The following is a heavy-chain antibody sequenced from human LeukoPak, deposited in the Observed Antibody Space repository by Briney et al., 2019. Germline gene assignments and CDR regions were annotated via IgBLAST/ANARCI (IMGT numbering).Heavy chain of an antibody. Sequence: GGSLRLSCAASGFTFSSYAMHWVRQAPGKGLEWVAVISYDGSNKYYADSVKSRFTISRDNSKNTLYLQMNSLRAEDTAVYYCARDLLSYGDRGVDYWGQGTLVTVSS. CDR3: ARDLLSYGDRGVDY. CDR2: ISYDGSNK. CDR1: GFTFSSYA. J-gene: IGHJ4*02. V-gene: IGHV3-30-3*01. D-gene: IGHD4-17*01.